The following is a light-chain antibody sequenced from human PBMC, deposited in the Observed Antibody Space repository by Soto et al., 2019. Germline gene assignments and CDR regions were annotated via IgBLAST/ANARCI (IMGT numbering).Light chain of an antibody. CDR2: GIS. V-gene: IGKV3-20*01. J-gene: IGKJ1*01. Sequence: EIVLTQSPGILSLSPGEGATLSCRASQTVDRNYFAWYQQKPGQAPRLLIYGISSRATGIPDRFSGSGSGTDFTLTISRLEPEDFAVYYCQQYGSSPRTFGQGTKVDIK. CDR1: QTVDRNY. CDR3: QQYGSSPRT.